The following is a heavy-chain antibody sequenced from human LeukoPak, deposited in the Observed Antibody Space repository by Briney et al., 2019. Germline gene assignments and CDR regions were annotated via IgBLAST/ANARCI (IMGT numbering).Heavy chain of an antibody. CDR3: AKLGYDSSGYYPLFDY. CDR1: AFIFSGHW. V-gene: IGHV3-23*01. CDR2: ISGSGGST. D-gene: IGHD3-22*01. J-gene: IGHJ4*02. Sequence: HAGGSLRLSCEGSAFIFSGHWMNWVRQAPGKGLEWVSAISGSGGSTYYADSVKGRFTISRDNSKNTLYLQMNSLRAEDTAVYYCAKLGYDSSGYYPLFDYWGQGTLVTVSS.